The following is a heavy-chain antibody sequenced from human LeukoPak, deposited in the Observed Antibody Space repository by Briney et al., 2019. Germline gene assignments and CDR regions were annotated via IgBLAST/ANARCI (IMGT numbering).Heavy chain of an antibody. CDR1: GGSISSYY. Sequence: SETLSLTCTVSGGSISSYYWSWIRQPAGKGLEWIGRIYTSGSTNYNPSLKSRVTISVDTSKNQFSLKLSSVTAADTAAYYCARADSNWNVRSYNYYYYMDVWGKGTTVTISS. J-gene: IGHJ6*03. CDR3: ARADSNWNVRSYNYYYYMDV. D-gene: IGHD1-20*01. CDR2: IYTSGST. V-gene: IGHV4-4*07.